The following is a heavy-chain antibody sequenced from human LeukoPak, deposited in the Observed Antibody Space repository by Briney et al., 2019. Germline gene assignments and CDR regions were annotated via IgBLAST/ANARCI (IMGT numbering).Heavy chain of an antibody. CDR3: ASKYCTNGVCPNWFDP. CDR1: GGSFSGYY. V-gene: IGHV4-34*01. CDR2: INHSGST. Sequence: SETLSLTCAVYGGSFSGYYWSWIRQPPGKGLEWIGEINHSGSTNYNPSLKSRVTISVDRSKNQFSLKLSSVTAADTAVYYCASKYCTNGVCPNWFDPWGQGTLVTVSS. J-gene: IGHJ5*02. D-gene: IGHD2-8*01.